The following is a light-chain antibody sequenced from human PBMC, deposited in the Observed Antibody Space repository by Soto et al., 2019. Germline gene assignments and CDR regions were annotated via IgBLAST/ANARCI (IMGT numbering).Light chain of an antibody. CDR2: GAS. CDR3: QQYNNWPPIT. J-gene: IGKJ5*01. V-gene: IGKV3-15*01. Sequence: EIVLTQSPATLSVSPVERATLCCMASQSVSSNLAWYQQKPGQAPRLLIHGASTRATGIPARFSGSGSGTEFSLTISSLQSEDFAVYYCQQYNNWPPITFGQGTRLEIK. CDR1: QSVSSN.